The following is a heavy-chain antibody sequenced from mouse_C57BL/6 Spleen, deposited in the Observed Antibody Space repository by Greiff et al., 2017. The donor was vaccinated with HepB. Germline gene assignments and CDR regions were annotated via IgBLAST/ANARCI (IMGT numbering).Heavy chain of an antibody. J-gene: IGHJ4*01. Sequence: QVQLQQPGAELVMPGASVKLSCKASGYTFTSYWMHWVKQRPGQGLEWIGEIDPSDSYTNYNQKFKGKSTLTVDKSSSTAYMQLSSLTSEDSAVYYCARGGTLRPTMDYWGQGTSVTVSS. CDR3: ARGGTLRPTMDY. CDR2: IDPSDSYT. V-gene: IGHV1-69*01. D-gene: IGHD1-2*01. CDR1: GYTFTSYW.